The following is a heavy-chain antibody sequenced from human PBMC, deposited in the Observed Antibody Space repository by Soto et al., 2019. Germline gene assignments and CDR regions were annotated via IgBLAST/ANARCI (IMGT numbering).Heavy chain of an antibody. CDR3: ARSDYYYGMDV. Sequence: QVQLQESGPGLVKPPETLSLTCTVSGGSVSSGRYYWTWIRQPPGKGLEWIGYISYSGSTNYNPSRKSRVTISVDTSQNQFSLKLSSVTAADTAVYYCARSDYYYGMDVWGQGTTVTVSS. J-gene: IGHJ6*02. CDR1: GGSVSSGRYY. CDR2: ISYSGST. V-gene: IGHV4-61*01.